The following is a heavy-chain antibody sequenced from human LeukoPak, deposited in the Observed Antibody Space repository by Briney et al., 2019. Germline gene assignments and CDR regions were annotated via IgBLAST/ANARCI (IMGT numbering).Heavy chain of an antibody. CDR3: ARRYCSGGSCYSGFDY. D-gene: IGHD2-15*01. CDR2: IYPGDSDT. Sequence: GESLKISCKGSGYSFTSYWIGWVRQMPGKGLEWTGIIYPGDSDTRYSPSFQGQVTISADKSISTAYLQWSSLKASDTAMYYCARRYCSGGSCYSGFDYWGQGTLVTVSS. V-gene: IGHV5-51*01. CDR1: GYSFTSYW. J-gene: IGHJ4*02.